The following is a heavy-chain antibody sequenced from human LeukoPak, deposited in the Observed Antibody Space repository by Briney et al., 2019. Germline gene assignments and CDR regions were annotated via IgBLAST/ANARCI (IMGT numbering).Heavy chain of an antibody. CDR3: ARDGQQLVPNPATYNWFDP. J-gene: IGHJ5*02. D-gene: IGHD6-13*01. CDR1: GFTFSSYW. Sequence: GGSLRLPCAASGFTFSSYWMHWVRQAPGKGLVWVSRINSDGSSTSYADSVKGRFTISRDNAKNTLYLQMNSLRAEDTAVYYCARDGQQLVPNPATYNWFDPWGQGTLVTVSS. CDR2: INSDGSST. V-gene: IGHV3-74*01.